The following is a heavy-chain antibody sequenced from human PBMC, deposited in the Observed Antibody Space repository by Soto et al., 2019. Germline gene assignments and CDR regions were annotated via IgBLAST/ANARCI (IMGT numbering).Heavy chain of an antibody. CDR3: ATPTVAGHGRLDF. D-gene: IGHD6-19*01. CDR1: GFTSSSYA. V-gene: IGHV3-23*01. J-gene: IGHJ4*02. Sequence: GGSLRLSCAASGFTSSSYAMSWVRQAPGKGLEWVSSTSVSGSSTYYADSVKGRFTISRDNSKNTLYLQMNSLRAEDTAVYYCATPTVAGHGRLDFWGQGTLVTVSS. CDR2: TSVSGSST.